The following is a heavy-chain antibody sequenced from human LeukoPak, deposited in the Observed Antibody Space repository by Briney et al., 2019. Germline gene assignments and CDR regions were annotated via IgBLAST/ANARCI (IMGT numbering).Heavy chain of an antibody. J-gene: IGHJ3*02. D-gene: IGHD5-12*01. CDR1: GASIRSYF. CDR3: ARGLVLATDDAFDI. Sequence: SETLSLTCSVSGASIRSYFWSWIRQSPGKGLEWIGYVYDNDISNFNPSLESRVTILVDRSKSQFSLKLRSVTAADTAVYYCARGLVLATDDAFDIWGPGTMVTVSS. CDR2: VYDNDIS. V-gene: IGHV4-59*01.